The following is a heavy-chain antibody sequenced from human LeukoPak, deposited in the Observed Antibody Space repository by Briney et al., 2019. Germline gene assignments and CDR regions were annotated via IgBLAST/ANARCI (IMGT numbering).Heavy chain of an antibody. CDR2: TSANNGNT. CDR1: GYTFTNYG. V-gene: IGHV1-18*01. Sequence: GASVRVSCKASGYTFTNYGISWVRQAPGQWLEWMGWTSANNGNTNYAQKLQGRVTMTTDTSTTTAYMELRSLRSDDTAVYYCARDLYSTGWYGYWGQGTLVTVSS. J-gene: IGHJ4*02. D-gene: IGHD6-19*01. CDR3: ARDLYSTGWYGY.